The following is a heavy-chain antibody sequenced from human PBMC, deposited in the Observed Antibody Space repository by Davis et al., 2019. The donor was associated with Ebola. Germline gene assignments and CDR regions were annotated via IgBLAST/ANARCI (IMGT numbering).Heavy chain of an antibody. Sequence: ASVKVSCKASGYTFTSYYMHWVRQAPGQGLEWMGIINPSGGSTSHAQKFQGRVTMTRDTSTSTVYMELSSLRSEDTAVYYCARGLWSGYMEHYNWFDPWGQGTPVTVSS. V-gene: IGHV1-46*01. D-gene: IGHD3-3*01. J-gene: IGHJ5*02. CDR1: GYTFTSYY. CDR2: INPSGGST. CDR3: ARGLWSGYMEHYNWFDP.